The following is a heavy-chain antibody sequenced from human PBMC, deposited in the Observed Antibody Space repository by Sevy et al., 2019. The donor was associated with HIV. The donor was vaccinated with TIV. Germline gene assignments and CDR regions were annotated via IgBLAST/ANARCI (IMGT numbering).Heavy chain of an antibody. CDR2: ISSSSSYT. Sequence: GGSLRLSCAASGFTFSDYYMSWIRQAPGKGLEWVSYISSSSSYTNYADSVKGRFTISRDNAKNSLYLQMNSLRAEDTAVYYWAREGAAAPYFDYWGQGTLVTVSS. J-gene: IGHJ4*02. CDR1: GFTFSDYY. V-gene: IGHV3-11*06. D-gene: IGHD6-13*01. CDR3: AREGAAAPYFDY.